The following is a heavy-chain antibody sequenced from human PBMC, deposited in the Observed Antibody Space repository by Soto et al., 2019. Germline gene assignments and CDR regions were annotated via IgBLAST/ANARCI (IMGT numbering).Heavy chain of an antibody. CDR3: AKDFSRASFSKKPSCGGDCYILVS. CDR1: GFPFDNYA. Sequence: GGSLRLSCEASGFPFDNYAMSWVRQAPGKGLEWVSAISGGSPKEFYAESVKGRFTISRDNSKNTLFLEMNSLRADDAALYYCAKDFSRASFSKKPSCGGDCYILVSWGQGTPVTVSS. V-gene: IGHV3-23*01. J-gene: IGHJ4*02. D-gene: IGHD2-21*02. CDR2: ISGGSPKE.